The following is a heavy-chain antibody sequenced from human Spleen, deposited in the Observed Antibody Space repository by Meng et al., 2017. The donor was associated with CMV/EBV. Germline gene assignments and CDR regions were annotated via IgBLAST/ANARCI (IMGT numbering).Heavy chain of an antibody. CDR2: INPNSGGT. J-gene: IGHJ3*02. Sequence: ASVKVSCKASGYTFTGYYMHWVRQAPGQGLEWMGWINPNSGGTNYAQKFQGRVTMTRDTSIDTVYMELSRLRSDDTAVYYCARWNSHHDSLDAFDIWGQGTMVTVSS. CDR1: GYTFTGYY. D-gene: IGHD1/OR15-1a*01. CDR3: ARWNSHHDSLDAFDI. V-gene: IGHV1-2*02.